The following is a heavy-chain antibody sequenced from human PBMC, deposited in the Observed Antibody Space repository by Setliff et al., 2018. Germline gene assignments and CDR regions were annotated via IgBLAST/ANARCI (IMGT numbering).Heavy chain of an antibody. Sequence: ASVKVSCKASGYSLSNYVMNWVRQAPGQGLEWMGWINTKTGDPTYAQGYTGRFASSLDTSDSATYLDISNLKAEDTATSYCARADHLVTTTFDYWGQGTLVTVSS. D-gene: IGHD4-17*01. J-gene: IGHJ4*01. CDR2: INTKTGDP. CDR1: GYSLSNYV. CDR3: ARADHLVTTTFDY. V-gene: IGHV7-4-1*02.